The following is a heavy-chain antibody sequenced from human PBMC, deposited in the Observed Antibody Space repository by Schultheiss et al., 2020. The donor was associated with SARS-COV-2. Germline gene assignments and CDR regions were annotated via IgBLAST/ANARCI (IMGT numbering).Heavy chain of an antibody. CDR2: IYYSGST. CDR3: ARAGLLHYYDSSGYYPFDY. D-gene: IGHD3-22*01. J-gene: IGHJ4*02. Sequence: SETLSLTCTVSGGSISSGDYYWSWIRQPPGKGLEWIGYIYYSGSTNYNPSLKSRVTISVDTSKNQFSLGLSSVTAADTAVYYCARAGLLHYYDSSGYYPFDYWGQGTLVTVSS. V-gene: IGHV4-61*08. CDR1: GGSISSGDYY.